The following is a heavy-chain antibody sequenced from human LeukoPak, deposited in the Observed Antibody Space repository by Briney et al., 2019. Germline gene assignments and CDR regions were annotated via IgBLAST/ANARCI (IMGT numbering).Heavy chain of an antibody. D-gene: IGHD3-22*01. CDR3: ARDLNPYYYDSSDI. J-gene: IGHJ3*02. V-gene: IGHV4-4*07. CDR1: GGSISSYY. CDR2: IYTSGST. Sequence: SETLSLTCTVSGGSISSYYWSWIRQPAGKGLEWIGRIYTSGSTNYNPSLKSRVTISVDTSKNQFSLKLSSVTAADTAVYYCARDLNPYYYDSSDIWGQGTMVTVSS.